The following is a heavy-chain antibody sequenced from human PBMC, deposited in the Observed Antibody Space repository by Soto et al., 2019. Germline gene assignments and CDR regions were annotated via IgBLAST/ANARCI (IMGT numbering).Heavy chain of an antibody. D-gene: IGHD4-17*01. J-gene: IGHJ4*02. Sequence: QVQLVQSGAEVKKPGASVKVSCKASGYTFTSYGISWVRQAPGQGLEWMGWISAYNGNTNYAQKLQGRVTMTTDTTTSTAHRELRSLRSDGTSVYDCAGVYGGNATFDSWGQGTLVTVSS. V-gene: IGHV1-18*01. CDR1: GYTFTSYG. CDR3: AGVYGGNATFDS. CDR2: ISAYNGNT.